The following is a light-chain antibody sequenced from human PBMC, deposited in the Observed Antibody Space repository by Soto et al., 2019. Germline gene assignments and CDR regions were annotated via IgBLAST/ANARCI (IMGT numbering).Light chain of an antibody. CDR1: SSNIGAGYD. J-gene: IGLJ1*01. V-gene: IGLV1-40*01. CDR2: GNS. CDR3: QSYDSSLSGYV. Sequence: QSVLTQPPSVSGAPGQRVTISCTGSSSNIGAGYDVHWYQQLPGTAPKVLIYGNSNRPSGVPDRFSGSKSGTSASLAITGLQAEDEPDYYCQSYDSSLSGYVFGTGTKLTVL.